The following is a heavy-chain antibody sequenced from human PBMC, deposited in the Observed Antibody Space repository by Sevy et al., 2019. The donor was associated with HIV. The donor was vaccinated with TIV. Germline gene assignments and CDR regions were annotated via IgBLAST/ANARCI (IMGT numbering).Heavy chain of an antibody. CDR3: ARASHDYSHYGVSYNWFDP. V-gene: IGHV1-2*02. CDR1: GYTFTSYY. CDR2: INPNSGVT. D-gene: IGHD4-4*01. Sequence: ASVKVSCKDSGYTFTSYYMHWVRQAPGQGLEWMGWINPNSGVTNYAQRFQGRVTMTRDTSISTAYMELSRLRSYDTAVYYCARASHDYSHYGVSYNWFDPWGQGTLVTVSS. J-gene: IGHJ5*02.